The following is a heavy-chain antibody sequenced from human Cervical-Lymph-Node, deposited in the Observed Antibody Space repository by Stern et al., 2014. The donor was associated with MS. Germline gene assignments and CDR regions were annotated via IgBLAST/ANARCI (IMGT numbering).Heavy chain of an antibody. J-gene: IGHJ4*02. CDR1: GYTFTSYY. V-gene: IGHV1-46*01. Sequence: QVQLGQSGAEVKKPGASVKVSCKASGYTFTSYYMHWVRQPPGQGLEWMGIINPSGGSTSYAQKFQGRVTMTRDTSTSTVYMELSSLRSEDTAVYYCARVSGDSSGYLTLDYWGQGTLVTVSS. D-gene: IGHD3-22*01. CDR2: INPSGGST. CDR3: ARVSGDSSGYLTLDY.